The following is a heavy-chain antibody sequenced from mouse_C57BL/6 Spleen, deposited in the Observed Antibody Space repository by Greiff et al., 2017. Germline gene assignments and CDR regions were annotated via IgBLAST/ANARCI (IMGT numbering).Heavy chain of an antibody. CDR1: GYTFTSYW. J-gene: IGHJ4*01. Sequence: QVQLKQPGAELVMPGASVKLSCKASGYTFTSYWMHWVKQRPGQGLEWIGEIDPSDSYTNYNQKFKGKSTLTVDKSSSTAYMQLSSLTSEDSAVYYCARRVYGSSLYYAMDYWGQGTSVTVSS. CDR2: IDPSDSYT. V-gene: IGHV1-69*01. CDR3: ARRVYGSSLYYAMDY. D-gene: IGHD1-1*01.